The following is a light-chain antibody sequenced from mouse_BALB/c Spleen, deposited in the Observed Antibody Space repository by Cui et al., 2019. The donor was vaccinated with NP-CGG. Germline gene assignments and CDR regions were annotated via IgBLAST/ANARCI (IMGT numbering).Light chain of an antibody. CDR2: GTN. CDR1: SGAVTTSNY. V-gene: IGLV1*01. J-gene: IGLJ1*01. CDR3: ALWYSNHWV. Sequence: QAVVTQESALTTSHGETVTLTCRSSSGAVTTSNYANWVQEKPDHLFTGLIGGTNNRAPGVTARFSGSLIGDKAALTITGAQTEDEAIYFCALWYSNHWVFGGGTKLTVL.